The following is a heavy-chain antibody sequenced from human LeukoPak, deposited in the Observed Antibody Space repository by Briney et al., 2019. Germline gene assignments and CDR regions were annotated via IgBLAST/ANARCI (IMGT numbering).Heavy chain of an antibody. V-gene: IGHV4-39*01. CDR1: GGSISSTKYH. CDR3: ASWRNAAADY. J-gene: IGHJ4*02. Sequence: SETLSLTCTVSGGSISSTKYHWGWIRQPPGQGLEWIGTLYYTGSTYYNPSLKSRVTISVDTSKNQFSLKASSANAAATALYYCASWRNAAADYWGQGTLVTVPS. D-gene: IGHD6-13*01. CDR2: LYYTGST.